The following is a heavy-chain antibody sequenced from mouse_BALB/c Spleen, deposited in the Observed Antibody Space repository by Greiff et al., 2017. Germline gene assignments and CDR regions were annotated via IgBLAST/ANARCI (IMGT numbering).Heavy chain of an antibody. Sequence: DVKLVESGGGLVQPKGSLKLSCAASGFTFNTYAMNWVRQAPGKGLEWVARIRSKSNNYATYYADSVKDRFTISRDDSQSMLYLQMNNLKTEDTAMYYCARYGYQFAYWGQGTLVTVSA. V-gene: IGHV10-1*02. D-gene: IGHD2-2*01. CDR1: GFTFNTYA. J-gene: IGHJ3*01. CDR3: ARYGYQFAY. CDR2: IRSKSNNYAT.